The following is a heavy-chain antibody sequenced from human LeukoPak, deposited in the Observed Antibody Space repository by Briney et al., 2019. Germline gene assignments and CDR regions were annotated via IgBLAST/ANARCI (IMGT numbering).Heavy chain of an antibody. CDR2: ISDSGEST. Sequence: GGSLRLSCAASGFTFHSYAMTWVRQAPGKGLEWVSGISDSGESTNYADSVKGRFTTSRDNSKNTLYLQMSSLRAEDTAVYYCAKAGWSWYFDYWGQGTLVTVSS. CDR1: GFTFHSYA. J-gene: IGHJ4*02. CDR3: AKAGWSWYFDY. D-gene: IGHD1-26*01. V-gene: IGHV3-23*01.